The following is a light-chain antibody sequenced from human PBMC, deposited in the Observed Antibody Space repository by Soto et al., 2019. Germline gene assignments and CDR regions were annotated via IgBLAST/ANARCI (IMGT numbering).Light chain of an antibody. Sequence: DIQMAQSPSSLSASVGDRVTITCRASQSISTYLNWYQQKPGKAPKLLIYGASNLQSGVPSRFSGSGSGTDFTLTITSLQPEDFATYYCQQSYITPPTFGGGTKVEIK. CDR3: QQSYITPPT. J-gene: IGKJ4*01. CDR1: QSISTY. CDR2: GAS. V-gene: IGKV1-39*01.